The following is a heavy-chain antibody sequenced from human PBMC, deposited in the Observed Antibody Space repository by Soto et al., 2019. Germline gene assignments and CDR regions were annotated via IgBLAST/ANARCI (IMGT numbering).Heavy chain of an antibody. CDR1: GAATNGGGYF. J-gene: IGHJ1*01. CDR2: IYYTGST. V-gene: IGHV4-39*02. D-gene: IGHD3-22*01. CDR3: ARDLHYFYGSGFHREALLEY. Sequence: PSETLSLTCSVSGAATNGGGYFWGWARQPPGRGLEWIGSIYYTGSTSLSPSLRSRVTMSIDTSKNHFSLKLSSVTAADTAVYFCARDLHYFYGSGFHREALLEYCGHRTLVTVSS.